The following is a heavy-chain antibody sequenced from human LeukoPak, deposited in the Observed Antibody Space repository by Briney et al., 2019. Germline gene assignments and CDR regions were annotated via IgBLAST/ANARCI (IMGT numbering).Heavy chain of an antibody. J-gene: IGHJ5*02. CDR1: GFTFSNYW. CDR3: ARDLGQYYETSDNWFDP. Sequence: PGGSLRLSCAASGFTFSNYWMHWVRQAPGKGLVWVSRINSDGINTSYADSVKGRFTISRDNAKNTPNLQMNSLRAEDTAVYYCARDLGQYYETSDNWFDPWGQGTLVTVSS. CDR2: INSDGINT. V-gene: IGHV3-74*01. D-gene: IGHD3-22*01.